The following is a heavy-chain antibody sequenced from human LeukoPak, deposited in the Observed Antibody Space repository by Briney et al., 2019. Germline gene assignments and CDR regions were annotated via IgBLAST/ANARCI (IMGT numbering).Heavy chain of an antibody. CDR3: ARDSAYSPALFDY. V-gene: IGHV1-69*13. CDR1: GYTFTGYY. J-gene: IGHJ4*02. Sequence: ASVKVSCKASGYTFTGYYMHWVRQAPGQGLEWMGGIIPIFGTANYAQKFQGRVTITADESTSTAYMELSSLRSEDTAVYYCARDSAYSPALFDYWGQGTLVTVSS. D-gene: IGHD2-15*01. CDR2: IIPIFGTA.